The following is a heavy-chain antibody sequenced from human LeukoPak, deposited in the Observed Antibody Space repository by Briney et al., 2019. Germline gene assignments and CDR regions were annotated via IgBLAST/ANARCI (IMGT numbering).Heavy chain of an antibody. CDR3: ARGWDSLSSYYGSGSYSDY. D-gene: IGHD3-10*01. CDR1: GYTFTSYD. J-gene: IGHJ4*02. V-gene: IGHV1-8*01. CDR2: MNPNSGNT. Sequence: ASVKVSCKASGYTFTSYDINWVRQATGQGLEWMGWMNPNSGNTGYAQKFRGRVTMTRNTSISTAYMELSSLRSEDTAVYYCARGWDSLSSYYGSGSYSDYWGQGTLVTVSS.